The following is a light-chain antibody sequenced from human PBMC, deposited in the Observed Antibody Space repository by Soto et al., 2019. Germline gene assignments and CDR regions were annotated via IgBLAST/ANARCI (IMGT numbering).Light chain of an antibody. Sequence: EIVMTQSPGTLSLSPGERATISCRASQVIGSRYLAWYHQKSGQAPRLLIYGASSRATGIPDRLSGSGSGTDFTLTISRLEPEDFGVYYCQQFGSSIPHTFGQGNKLEIK. CDR3: QQFGSSIPHT. CDR1: QVIGSRY. J-gene: IGKJ2*01. CDR2: GAS. V-gene: IGKV3-20*01.